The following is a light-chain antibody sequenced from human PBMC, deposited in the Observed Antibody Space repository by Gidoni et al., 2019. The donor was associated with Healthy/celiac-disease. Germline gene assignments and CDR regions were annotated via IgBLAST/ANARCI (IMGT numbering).Light chain of an antibody. CDR2: GAS. Sequence: EIVLTQSPGTLSLSPGERATLSCRASQSVSSSYLAWYQQKPGQAPRLLIYGASSRATGIPDRFSGSGSGTDFTLTISRLEPEEFAVYYCQQYGSSQETFGQGTKVEIK. CDR1: QSVSSSY. V-gene: IGKV3-20*01. J-gene: IGKJ1*01. CDR3: QQYGSSQET.